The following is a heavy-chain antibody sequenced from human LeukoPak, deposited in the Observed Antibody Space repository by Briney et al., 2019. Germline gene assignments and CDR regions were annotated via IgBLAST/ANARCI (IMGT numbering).Heavy chain of an antibody. Sequence: PGGSLRLSCAASGLTFSSYWMSWVRQAPGKGLEWVANIKQDGGEKYYVDSVKGRFTISRDNAKNSLYLQMNSLRAEDTAVYYCARVGYYDSSGYYFLHYYYYMDVWGKGTTVTVSS. D-gene: IGHD3-22*01. CDR3: ARVGYYDSSGYYFLHYYYYMDV. CDR1: GLTFSSYW. CDR2: IKQDGGEK. V-gene: IGHV3-7*01. J-gene: IGHJ6*03.